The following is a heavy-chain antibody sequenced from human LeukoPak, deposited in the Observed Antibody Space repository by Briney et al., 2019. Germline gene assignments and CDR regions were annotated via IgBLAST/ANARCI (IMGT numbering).Heavy chain of an antibody. D-gene: IGHD5-18*01. V-gene: IGHV4-39*07. Sequence: SETLSLTCTVSGGSISSSSYYWSWIRQPPGKGLEWIGEINHSGSTNYNPSLKSRVTISVDTSKNQFSLKLSSVTTADTAVYYCARASTWRRYSYGYRGPAFDIWGQGTMVTVSS. CDR3: ARASTWRRYSYGYRGPAFDI. CDR1: GGSISSSSYY. J-gene: IGHJ3*02. CDR2: INHSGST.